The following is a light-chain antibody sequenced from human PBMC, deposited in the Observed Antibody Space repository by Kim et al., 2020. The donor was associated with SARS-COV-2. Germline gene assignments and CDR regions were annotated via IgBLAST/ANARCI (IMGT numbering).Light chain of an antibody. CDR3: QSYDSRLSGSV. CDR1: SSNIGEGYQ. CDR2: GHN. J-gene: IGLJ1*01. Sequence: QRVITSCTGSSSNIGEGYQVHWYQQLPGTAPKLLFYGHNTRPSGVPDRFSASKSDTSASLAITGLQAEDEADYYCQSYDSRLSGSVFGTGTRSPS. V-gene: IGLV1-40*01.